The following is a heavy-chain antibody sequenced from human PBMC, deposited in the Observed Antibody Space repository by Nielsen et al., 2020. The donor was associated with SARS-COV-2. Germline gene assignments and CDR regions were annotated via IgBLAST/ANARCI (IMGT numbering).Heavy chain of an antibody. V-gene: IGHV3-23*01. Sequence: GGSLRLSCAASGFTFSSYAMSWVRQAPGKGLEWVSTISASGGSTYYADSVKGRFTISGDNSKNTLYLQMNSLRAEDTAVYYCAKDLGGSSKYGDYWGQGTLVTVSS. CDR3: AKDLGGSSKYGDY. J-gene: IGHJ4*02. CDR2: ISASGGST. CDR1: GFTFSSYA. D-gene: IGHD1-26*01.